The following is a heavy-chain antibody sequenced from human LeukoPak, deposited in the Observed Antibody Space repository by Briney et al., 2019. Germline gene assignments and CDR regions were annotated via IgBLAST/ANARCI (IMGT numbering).Heavy chain of an antibody. J-gene: IGHJ4*02. V-gene: IGHV1-18*01. CDR1: GYTFTSYG. Sequence: ASVKVSCKASGYTFTSYGISWVRQAPGQGLEWMGWISAYNGNTNYAQKLQGRVTMTTDTSTSTAYMELRSLGSDDTAVYYCARDYYYDSSSKGSFDYWGQGTLVTVST. CDR2: ISAYNGNT. D-gene: IGHD3-22*01. CDR3: ARDYYYDSSSKGSFDY.